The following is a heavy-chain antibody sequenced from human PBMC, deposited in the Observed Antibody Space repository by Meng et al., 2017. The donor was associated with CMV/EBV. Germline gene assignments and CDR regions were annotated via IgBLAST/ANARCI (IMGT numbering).Heavy chain of an antibody. V-gene: IGHV4-34*01. D-gene: IGHD2-2*01. Sequence: SETLSLTCAAYGGSFSGYYWSWIRQPPGKGLEWIGEINHSGSTNYNPSLKSRVTISVDTSKNQFSLKLSSVTAADTAVYYCARGRYCSSTSCYGMDVWGQGTTVTVSS. CDR3: ARGRYCSSTSCYGMDV. J-gene: IGHJ6*02. CDR2: INHSGST. CDR1: GGSFSGYY.